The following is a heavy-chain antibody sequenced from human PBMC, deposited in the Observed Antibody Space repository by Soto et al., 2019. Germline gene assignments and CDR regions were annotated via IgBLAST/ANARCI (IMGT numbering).Heavy chain of an antibody. D-gene: IGHD1-26*01. Sequence: GPTLVNPTQTLTLTCTFSGFSLSTSGMRVSWIRQPPGKALEWLARIDWDDDKFYSTSLKTRLTISKDTSKNQVVLTMTNMDHVETATYYCARNYSGTLYGMDVWGQGTTVTVSS. CDR1: GFSLSTSGMR. CDR3: ARNYSGTLYGMDV. J-gene: IGHJ6*02. CDR2: IDWDDDK. V-gene: IGHV2-70*04.